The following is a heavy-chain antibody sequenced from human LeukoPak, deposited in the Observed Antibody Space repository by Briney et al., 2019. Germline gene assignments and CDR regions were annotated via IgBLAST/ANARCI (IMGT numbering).Heavy chain of an antibody. CDR3: AKVGGYDRYYFDY. J-gene: IGHJ4*02. D-gene: IGHD5-12*01. V-gene: IGHV3-30*18. CDR1: GFTFSSYG. Sequence: GGSLRPSCAASGFTFSSYGMHWVRQAPGKGLEWVAVISYDGSNKYYADSVKGRFTISRDNSKNTLYLQMNSLRAEDTAVYYCAKVGGYDRYYFDYWGQGTLVTVSS. CDR2: ISYDGSNK.